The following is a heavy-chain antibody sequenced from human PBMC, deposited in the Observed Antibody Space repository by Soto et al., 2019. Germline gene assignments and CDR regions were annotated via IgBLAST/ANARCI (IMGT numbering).Heavy chain of an antibody. Sequence: GGSLRLSCAASGFTLSDHYMDWVRQAPGKGLEWVGRSRNKAKSYTTDYAASVKGRFTISRDDSKNSVYLQMNSLKTEDTAVYYCVRYDYGLPDVWGQGTTVTVSS. D-gene: IGHD4-17*01. J-gene: IGHJ6*02. CDR1: GFTLSDHY. V-gene: IGHV3-72*01. CDR2: SRNKAKSYTT. CDR3: VRYDYGLPDV.